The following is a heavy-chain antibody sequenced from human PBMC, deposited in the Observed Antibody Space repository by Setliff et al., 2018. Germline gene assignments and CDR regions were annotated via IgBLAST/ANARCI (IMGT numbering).Heavy chain of an antibody. CDR3: AKEPALSLTESIRRSYYNYALDV. CDR1: GYTFEYFG. Sequence: ASVKVSCKASGYTFEYFGISWVRQAPGQGLEWMGWISGHNGKTNIAQKFQGRLTMTTDTTTAYMELWSLTSDDTAIYFCAKEPALSLTESIRRSYYNYALDVWGQGTTVTVSS. V-gene: IGHV1-18*01. J-gene: IGHJ6*02. D-gene: IGHD3-10*01. CDR2: ISGHNGKT.